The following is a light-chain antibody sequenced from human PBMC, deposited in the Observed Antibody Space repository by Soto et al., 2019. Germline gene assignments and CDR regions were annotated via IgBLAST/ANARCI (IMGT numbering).Light chain of an antibody. Sequence: EIVLTQSPGTLSLSPGERATLSCRASQSVRGTFLAWYQQKPGQAPRLLIYGASYRAAGIPDRFSGSGSGTDFTLTISKLAPEDVAGYYCQQYGSSPPYTFGQGTKL. CDR1: QSVRGTF. J-gene: IGKJ2*01. V-gene: IGKV3-20*01. CDR2: GAS. CDR3: QQYGSSPPYT.